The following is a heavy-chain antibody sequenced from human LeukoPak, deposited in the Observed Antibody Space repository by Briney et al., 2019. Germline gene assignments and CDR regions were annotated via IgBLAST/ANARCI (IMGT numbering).Heavy chain of an antibody. D-gene: IGHD3-3*01. Sequence: ASVKVSCKASGYTFTSYAMNWVRQAPGQGLEWMGWINTNTGNPTYAQGFTGRFVFSLDTSVSTAYLQISSLKAEDTAVYYCARASYDSWSGYPAYYYYYMDVWGKGTTVTVSS. CDR2: INTNTGNP. CDR3: ARASYDSWSGYPAYYYYYMDV. CDR1: GYTFTSYA. V-gene: IGHV7-4-1*02. J-gene: IGHJ6*03.